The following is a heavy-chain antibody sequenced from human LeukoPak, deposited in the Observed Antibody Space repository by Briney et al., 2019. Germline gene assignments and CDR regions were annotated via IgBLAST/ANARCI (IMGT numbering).Heavy chain of an antibody. J-gene: IGHJ3*02. V-gene: IGHV5-51*01. D-gene: IGHD5-18*01. CDR1: GYGFTSYW. Sequence: GESLKISCKGSGYGFTSYWIGWVRQMPGKGLEWMGIIYPGDSDTGYSPSFQGQVTILADKSISTAYLQWSSLKASDTAMYYCARPREEGTAMGLRAFDIWGQGTMVTVSS. CDR2: IYPGDSDT. CDR3: ARPREEGTAMGLRAFDI.